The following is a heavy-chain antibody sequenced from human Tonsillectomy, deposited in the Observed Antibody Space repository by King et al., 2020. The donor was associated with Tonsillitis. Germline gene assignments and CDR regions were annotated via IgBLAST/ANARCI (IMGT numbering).Heavy chain of an antibody. CDR1: GGSISSYY. CDR2: IYYSGST. CDR3: AREGSRAAAGPRAYDAFDI. Sequence: QVQLQESGPGLVKPSETLSLTCTVSGGSISSYYWSWIRQPPGKGLEWIGYIYYSGSTNYNPSLKSRVTISVDTSKNQFSLKLSSVTAADTAVYYCAREGSRAAAGPRAYDAFDIWGQGTMVTVSS. D-gene: IGHD6-13*01. V-gene: IGHV4-59*01. J-gene: IGHJ3*02.